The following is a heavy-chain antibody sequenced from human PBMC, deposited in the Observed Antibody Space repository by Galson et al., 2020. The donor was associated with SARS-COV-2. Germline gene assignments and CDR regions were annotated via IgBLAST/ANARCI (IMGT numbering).Heavy chain of an antibody. D-gene: IGHD6-19*01. J-gene: IGHJ4*02. CDR3: AREGYSSGWYAPEDFDY. CDR1: GFTFSSYS. Sequence: GESLKISCAASGFTFSSYSMNWVRQAPGKGLEWVSSISSSSSYIYYADSVKGRFTISRDNAKNSLYLQMNSLRAEDTAVYYCAREGYSSGWYAPEDFDYWGQGTLVTVSS. V-gene: IGHV3-21*01. CDR2: ISSSSSYI.